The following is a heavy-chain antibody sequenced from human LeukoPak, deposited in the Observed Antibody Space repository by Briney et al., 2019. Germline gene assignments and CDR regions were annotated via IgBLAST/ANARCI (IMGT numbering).Heavy chain of an antibody. CDR2: IYYSGST. D-gene: IGHD5-12*01. J-gene: IGHJ4*02. Sequence: PSETLSLTCTVSGGSISSYYWSWIRQPPGKGLEWIGYIYYSGSTNYNPSLKSRVTRSVDTSKNEFSLKLSSVTAAYTAVYYCAIRIVATRPFDYWGQGTLVTVSS. CDR1: GGSISSYY. V-gene: IGHV4-59*12. CDR3: AIRIVATRPFDY.